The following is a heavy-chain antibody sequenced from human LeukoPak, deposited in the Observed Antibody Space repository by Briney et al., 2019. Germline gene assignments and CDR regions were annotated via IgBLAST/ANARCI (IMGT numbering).Heavy chain of an antibody. V-gene: IGHV4-4*07. Sequence: PSETLSLTCTVSGGSISSYYWSWIRQPAGKGLEWIGRIYNSGSTNYNPSLESRVTISVDTPKNQFSLKLSSVTAADTAVYYCARGANDSFDIWGQGTMVTVSS. CDR3: ARGANDSFDI. CDR2: IYNSGST. J-gene: IGHJ3*02. CDR1: GGSISSYY.